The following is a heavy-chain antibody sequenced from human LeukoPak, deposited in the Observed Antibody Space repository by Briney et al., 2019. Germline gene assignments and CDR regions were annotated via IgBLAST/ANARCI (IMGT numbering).Heavy chain of an antibody. CDR1: GYTFTSYG. Sequence: ASVKVSCKASGYTFTSYGISWVRQAPGQGLEWMGWISAYNGNTNYAQKLQGRVTMTTDTSTSTAYMELRSLKSDDTAVYYCASLKNYYDSSGYLVTDAFDIWGQGAMVTVSS. J-gene: IGHJ3*02. CDR3: ASLKNYYDSSGYLVTDAFDI. CDR2: ISAYNGNT. V-gene: IGHV1-18*01. D-gene: IGHD3-22*01.